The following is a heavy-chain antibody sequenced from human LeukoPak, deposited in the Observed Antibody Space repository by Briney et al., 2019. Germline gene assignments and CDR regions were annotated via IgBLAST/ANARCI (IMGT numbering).Heavy chain of an antibody. J-gene: IGHJ5*02. D-gene: IGHD3-22*01. Sequence: GGSLRLSCATSGFTSSNAWMNWVRQAPGKGLEWVGRIRSNSDGGTIDYAAPVKGRFTLSRDDSKTTLYLQMNSLQTEDTAVYYCATDFYDSTWGQGTLVTVSS. CDR3: ATDFYDST. V-gene: IGHV3-15*07. CDR2: IRSNSDGGTI. CDR1: GFTSSNAW.